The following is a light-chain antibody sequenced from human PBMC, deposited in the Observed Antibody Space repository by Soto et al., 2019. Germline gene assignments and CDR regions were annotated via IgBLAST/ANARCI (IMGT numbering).Light chain of an antibody. CDR3: QQHNNWPIT. Sequence: EIVLTQSPATLSLSPGDRATLSCRASQSVSSSLAWYQQKPGQAPRLVIHDASNRATGIPARFSGSGSGTDFTLPISSLEPEDFAVYYCQQHNNWPITFGQGTRLEIK. V-gene: IGKV3-11*01. J-gene: IGKJ5*01. CDR1: QSVSSS. CDR2: DAS.